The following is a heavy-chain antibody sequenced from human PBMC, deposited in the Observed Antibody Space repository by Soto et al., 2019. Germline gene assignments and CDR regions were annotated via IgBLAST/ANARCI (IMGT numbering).Heavy chain of an antibody. D-gene: IGHD1-1*01. CDR2: IWYDGSKK. Sequence: QVHLVESGGGVVQPGRSLRLSCVTSGFTFDDYGFHWVRQAPGKGLEWVAVIWYDGSKKNYADFVKGRFTISRDDSKNTVFLQMNSLRVEDTAVYYCARDLGSTNYYFYYWGQGTLLIVSS. CDR1: GFTFDDYG. V-gene: IGHV3-33*01. J-gene: IGHJ4*02. CDR3: ARDLGSTNYYFYY.